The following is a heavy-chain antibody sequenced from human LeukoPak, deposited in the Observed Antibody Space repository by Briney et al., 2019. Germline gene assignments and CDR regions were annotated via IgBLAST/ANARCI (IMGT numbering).Heavy chain of an antibody. D-gene: IGHD3-10*01. Sequence: PGGSLRLSCAASGFTFSSYGMHWVRQAPGKGLEWVAFIRYDGSNKYYADSVKGRFTISRDNSKNTLYLQMNSLRAEDTAVYYCAKCRRALAGSYYNWFDPWGQGTQVTVSS. V-gene: IGHV3-30*02. J-gene: IGHJ5*02. CDR2: IRYDGSNK. CDR3: AKCRRALAGSYYNWFDP. CDR1: GFTFSSYG.